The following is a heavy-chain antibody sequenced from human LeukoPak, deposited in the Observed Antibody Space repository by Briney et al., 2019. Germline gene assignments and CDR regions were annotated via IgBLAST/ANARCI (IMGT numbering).Heavy chain of an antibody. CDR2: VNPNSGGT. CDR3: ARWPIGQQLPMYAFDI. V-gene: IGHV1-2*02. J-gene: IGHJ3*02. Sequence: ASVKVSCKASGYTFTGYYMHWVRQAPGQGPEWMGWVNPNSGGTNYAQKFQGRVTMTRDTSISTAYMELSRLRSDDTAVYYCARWPIGQQLPMYAFDIWGQGKMVTVSS. D-gene: IGHD6-13*01. CDR1: GYTFTGYY.